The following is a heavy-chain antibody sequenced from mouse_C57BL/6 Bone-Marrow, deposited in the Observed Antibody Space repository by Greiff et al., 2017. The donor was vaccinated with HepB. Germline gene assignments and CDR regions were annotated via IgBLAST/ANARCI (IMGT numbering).Heavy chain of an antibody. D-gene: IGHD1-1*01. CDR1: GYTFTSYG. V-gene: IGHV1-81*01. CDR2: IYPRSGNT. Sequence: VQLKESGAELARPGASVKLSCKASGYTFTSYGISWVKQRTGQGLEWIGEIYPRSGNTYYNEKFKGKATLTADKSSSTAYMELRSLTSEDSAVYFCARSYYGSSSYYAMDYWGQGTSVTVSS. J-gene: IGHJ4*01. CDR3: ARSYYGSSSYYAMDY.